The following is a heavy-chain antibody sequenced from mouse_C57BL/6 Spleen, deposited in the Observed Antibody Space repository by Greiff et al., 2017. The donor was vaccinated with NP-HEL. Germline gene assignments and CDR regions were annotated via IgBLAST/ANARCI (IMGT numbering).Heavy chain of an antibody. J-gene: IGHJ2*01. Sequence: VQLQQSGPELVKPGASVKISCKASGYAFSSSWMNWVKQRPGKGLEWIGRIYPGDGDTNYNGKFKGKATLTADKSSSTAYMQRSSLTSEDSAVYCWASSGTNWENYWGQGTTLTVSS. CDR3: ASSGTNWENY. V-gene: IGHV1-82*01. CDR2: IYPGDGDT. CDR1: GYAFSSSW. D-gene: IGHD4-1*01.